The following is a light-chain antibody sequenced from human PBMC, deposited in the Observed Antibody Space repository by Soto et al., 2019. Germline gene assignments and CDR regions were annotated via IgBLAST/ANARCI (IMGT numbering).Light chain of an antibody. V-gene: IGKV3-11*01. CDR2: DAS. J-gene: IGKJ3*01. CDR3: LQSSKWLFT. Sequence: EIVLTQSPATLSLSPGERATLSCRASQSVSTYLAWYQQKPGQAPRLPIYDASNRATGIPARFSGRESGTDFTLTISRLGPEDFAVYYCLQSSKWLFTFGPGTKVDIK. CDR1: QSVSTY.